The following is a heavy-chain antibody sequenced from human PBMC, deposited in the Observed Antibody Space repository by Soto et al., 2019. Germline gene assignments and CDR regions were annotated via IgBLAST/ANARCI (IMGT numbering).Heavy chain of an antibody. J-gene: IGHJ4*02. V-gene: IGHV4-59*01. CDR2: IYYSGST. Sequence: LSLTCTVSGGSISSYYWSWIRQPPGKGLEWIGYIYYSGSTNYNPSLKSRVTISVDTSKNQFSLTLSSVTAADTAVYYCARDHSSSFDYWGQGTLVTVSS. CDR3: ARDHSSSFDY. D-gene: IGHD6-13*01. CDR1: GGSISSYY.